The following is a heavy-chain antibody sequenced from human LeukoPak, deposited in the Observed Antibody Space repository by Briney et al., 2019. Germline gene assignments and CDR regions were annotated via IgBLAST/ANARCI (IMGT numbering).Heavy chain of an antibody. V-gene: IGHV4-34*01. CDR1: GGSFSGYY. J-gene: IGHJ4*02. Sequence: SETLSLTCAVYGGSFSGYYWSWIRQPPGKGLEWIGSIYHSGSTYYNPSLKSRVTISVDTSKNQFSLKLSSVTAADTAVYYCARDGYYYDSSGYYYWGQGTLVTVSS. CDR3: ARDGYYYDSSGYYY. CDR2: IYHSGST. D-gene: IGHD3-22*01.